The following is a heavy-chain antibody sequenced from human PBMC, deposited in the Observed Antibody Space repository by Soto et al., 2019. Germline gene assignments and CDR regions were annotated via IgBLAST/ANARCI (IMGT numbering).Heavy chain of an antibody. Sequence: EVQLLESGGGLVQPGGSLRLSCAASGFTFSSYAMSWVRQAPGKGLEWVSAISGSGGSTYYADSVKGRFTISRYNSKNTLYLQMNSLRAEDTAVYYCAKDRRRNGDYCYFDYWGQGTLVTVSS. V-gene: IGHV3-23*01. CDR1: GFTFSSYA. CDR3: AKDRRRNGDYCYFDY. J-gene: IGHJ4*02. D-gene: IGHD4-17*01. CDR2: ISGSGGST.